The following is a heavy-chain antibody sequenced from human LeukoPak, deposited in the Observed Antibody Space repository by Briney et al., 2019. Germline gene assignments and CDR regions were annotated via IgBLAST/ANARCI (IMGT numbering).Heavy chain of an antibody. CDR3: ARSSSGWYGYYFDY. D-gene: IGHD6-19*01. CDR2: INHSGST. V-gene: IGHV4-34*01. J-gene: IGHJ4*02. CDR1: GGSFSGYY. Sequence: KPSETLSLTCAVYGGSFSGYYWSWVRQPPGKGLEWIGEINHSGSTNYNPSLKSRVTISVDTPKNQFSLKLSSVTAADTAVYYCARSSSGWYGYYFDYWGQGTLVTVSS.